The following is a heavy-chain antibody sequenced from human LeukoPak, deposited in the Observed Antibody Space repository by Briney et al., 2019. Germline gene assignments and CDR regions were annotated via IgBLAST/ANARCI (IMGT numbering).Heavy chain of an antibody. V-gene: IGHV3-7*01. CDR3: AREKAVAFDY. J-gene: IGHJ4*02. Sequence: GGSLRLSCAASGFTISSNWMTWVRQAPGKGLEWVANIKQDGSEKYYVDSVKGRLTISRDNAKNSLYLQMNSLRAEDTAVYYCAREKAVAFDYLGQGTLVTVSS. CDR2: IKQDGSEK. D-gene: IGHD6-19*01. CDR1: GFTISSNW.